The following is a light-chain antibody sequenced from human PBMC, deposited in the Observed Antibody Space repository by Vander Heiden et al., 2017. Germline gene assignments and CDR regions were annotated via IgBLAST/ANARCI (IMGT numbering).Light chain of an antibody. Sequence: QSVLTQPPSVSAAPGQKVTISCSGSSSNIGNNYVSWYQQLPGTAPKLLSYDNNKRPSGIPDRFSGSKSGTSATLGINGLQTGDEADYYCGTWDSSLSAVVFGGGTKLTVL. V-gene: IGLV1-51*01. J-gene: IGLJ2*01. CDR3: GTWDSSLSAVV. CDR1: SSNIGNNY. CDR2: DNN.